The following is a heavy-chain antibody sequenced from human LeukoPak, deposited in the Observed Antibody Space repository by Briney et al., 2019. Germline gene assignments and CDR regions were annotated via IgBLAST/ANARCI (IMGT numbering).Heavy chain of an antibody. Sequence: GGSLRLSCAASGFTFSSYAMSWVRQAPGKGLEWVAVIWYDGSNKYYADSVKGRFTISRDNSKNTLYLQMNSLRAEDTAVYYCARSDRVLRSHLVFDYWGQGTLVTVSS. J-gene: IGHJ4*02. V-gene: IGHV3-33*08. CDR2: IWYDGSNK. CDR1: GFTFSSYA. D-gene: IGHD3-3*01. CDR3: ARSDRVLRSHLVFDY.